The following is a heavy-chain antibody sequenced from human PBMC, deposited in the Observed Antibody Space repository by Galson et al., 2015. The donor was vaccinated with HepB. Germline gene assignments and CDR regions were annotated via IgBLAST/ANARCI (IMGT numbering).Heavy chain of an antibody. CDR3: ARDLSGIASDY. J-gene: IGHJ4*02. CDR1: GYTLTELS. Sequence: SVKVSCKVSGYTLTELSMHWVRQAPGKGLEWMGGIIPIFGTANYAQKFQGRVTITADESTSTAYMELSSLRSEDTAVYYCARDLSGIASDYWGQGTLVTVSS. D-gene: IGHD3-3*02. V-gene: IGHV1-69*13. CDR2: IIPIFGTA.